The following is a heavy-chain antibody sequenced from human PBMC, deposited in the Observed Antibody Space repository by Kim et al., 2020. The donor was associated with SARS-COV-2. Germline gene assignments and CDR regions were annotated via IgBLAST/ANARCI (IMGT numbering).Heavy chain of an antibody. CDR3: VRHLGAEPF. D-gene: IGHD1-26*01. J-gene: IGHJ4*02. Sequence: GGSLRLSCAASGFPFDDYAMHWVRQAPGKSLEWVSLISDDGATTVYADSVQGRFTISRDNSKNSLYLHMTTLKTEDTAVYSCVRHLGAEPFWGRGTLV. CDR1: GFPFDDYA. V-gene: IGHV3-43*02. CDR2: ISDDGATT.